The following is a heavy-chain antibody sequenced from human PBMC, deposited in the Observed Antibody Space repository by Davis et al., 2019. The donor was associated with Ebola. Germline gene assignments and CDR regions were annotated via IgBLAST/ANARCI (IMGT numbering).Heavy chain of an antibody. CDR3: ARFKWLVLHRGPFDY. CDR2: INPNSGGT. D-gene: IGHD6-19*01. CDR1: GYTFTGYY. V-gene: IGHV1-2*06. J-gene: IGHJ4*02. Sequence: ASVKVSCKASGYTFTGYYMHWVRQAPGQGLEWMGRINPNSGGTNYAQKFQGRVTITRDTSISPAYMELSRLRSDDTAVYYCARFKWLVLHRGPFDYWGQGTLVTVSS.